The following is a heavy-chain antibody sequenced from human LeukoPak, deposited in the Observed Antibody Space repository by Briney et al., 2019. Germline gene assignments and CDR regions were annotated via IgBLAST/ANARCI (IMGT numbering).Heavy chain of an antibody. V-gene: IGHV4-39*07. CDR1: GGSISSSSYF. CDR2: IHYSGST. CDR3: AREGYSSSSYYFDY. Sequence: PSETLSLTCTVSGGSISSSSYFWAWIRQPPGKGLEWIGSIHYSGSTYYNPSLQSRVTISIDTSKNQFSLRLRFVTAADTAVYYCAREGYSSSSYYFDYWGQGTLVTVSS. D-gene: IGHD6-13*01. J-gene: IGHJ4*02.